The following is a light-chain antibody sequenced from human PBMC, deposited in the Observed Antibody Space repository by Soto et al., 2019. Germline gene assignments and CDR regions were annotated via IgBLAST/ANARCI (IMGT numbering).Light chain of an antibody. CDR1: QSIANN. CDR2: GAS. J-gene: IGKJ1*01. CDR3: HQYNNWPQT. V-gene: IGKV3D-15*01. Sequence: IVMTQSPATLSVSPGETATLSCRASQSIANNLAWYQQRPGQVPRLLVSGASTRATGIPVRFSGSRSGTEFTLTITSLQSEDFAVYSCHQYNNWPQTFGQGTKVEI.